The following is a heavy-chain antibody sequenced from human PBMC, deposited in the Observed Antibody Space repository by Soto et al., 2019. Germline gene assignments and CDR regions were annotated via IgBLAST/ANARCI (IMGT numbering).Heavy chain of an antibody. Sequence: GGSLRLSCAASGFTFSSYSMNWVRQAPGKGLEWVSSISSSSSYIYYADSVKGRFTISRDNAKNSLYLQMNSLRAEDTAVYYCARDLSVGYYDSSGYSTPPDYWGQGTLVTVSS. CDR1: GFTFSSYS. D-gene: IGHD3-22*01. CDR2: ISSSSSYI. V-gene: IGHV3-21*01. CDR3: ARDLSVGYYDSSGYSTPPDY. J-gene: IGHJ4*02.